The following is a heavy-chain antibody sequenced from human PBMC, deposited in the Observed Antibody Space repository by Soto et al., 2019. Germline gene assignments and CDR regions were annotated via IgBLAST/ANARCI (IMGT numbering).Heavy chain of an antibody. J-gene: IGHJ4*02. CDR3: ARDKITGLFDY. V-gene: IGHV4-31*03. Sequence: SETLSLTCTVSGGSINSGGYYWSWIRHYPEKGLEWIGNIYYSGSTHYNPSLKSRVTISVDTSKNQFSLKLNSVTAADTAVYYCARDKITGLFDYWGQGTLVTVSS. CDR1: GGSINSGGYY. CDR2: IYYSGST. D-gene: IGHD2-8*02.